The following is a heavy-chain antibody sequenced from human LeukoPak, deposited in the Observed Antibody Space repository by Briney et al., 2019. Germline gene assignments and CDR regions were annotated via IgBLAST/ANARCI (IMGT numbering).Heavy chain of an antibody. Sequence: GGSLRLSCAASGFSFNGYSMNWVRQAPGKGLEWVSSVSRSSSYTYYADSVKGRFTISRDNAKNSLYLQMNSLRVEDTAVYYCVRGSEYDLLSCEHWGQGTLVTVSS. D-gene: IGHD2-2*01. CDR2: VSRSSSYT. V-gene: IGHV3-21*01. CDR3: VRGSEYDLLSCEH. J-gene: IGHJ1*01. CDR1: GFSFNGYS.